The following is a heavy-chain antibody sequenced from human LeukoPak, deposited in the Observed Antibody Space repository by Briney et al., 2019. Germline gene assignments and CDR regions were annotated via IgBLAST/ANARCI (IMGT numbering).Heavy chain of an antibody. Sequence: GRSLRLSCAASGFTFSSYAMHWVRQAPGTGLEWVAVISYDGSNKYYADSVKGRFTISRDNSKNTLYLQMNSLRAEDTAVYYCARDLVRWRWLPPPLPDYWGQGTLVTVSS. V-gene: IGHV3-30-3*01. CDR3: ARDLVRWRWLPPPLPDY. D-gene: IGHD3-22*01. CDR1: GFTFSSYA. CDR2: ISYDGSNK. J-gene: IGHJ4*02.